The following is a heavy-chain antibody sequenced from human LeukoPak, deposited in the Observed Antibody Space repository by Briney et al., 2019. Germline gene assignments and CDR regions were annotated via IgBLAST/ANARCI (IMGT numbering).Heavy chain of an antibody. Sequence: SETLSLTCTVSGGPISSYYWWSWTRQPAGRGLEWIGRVYSDESTDYTPSLKSRVSISLDKSNNQFSLKLTSVTAADTAVYYCARDDHTNGWRTWGLGALVTVSS. V-gene: IGHV4-4*07. CDR1: GGPISSYY. J-gene: IGHJ5*02. CDR3: ARDDHTNGWRT. CDR2: VYSDEST. D-gene: IGHD2-8*01.